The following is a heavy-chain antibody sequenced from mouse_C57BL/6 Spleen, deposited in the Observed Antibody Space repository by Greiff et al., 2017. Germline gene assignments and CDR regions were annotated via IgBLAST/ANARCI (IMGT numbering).Heavy chain of an antibody. J-gene: IGHJ4*01. CDR2: IPPNSGSP. Sequence: VQLQQPGAELVKPGASVTLSCKASGYTFTSYWLHWVKQRPGQGLEWIGMIPPNSGSPNYNEKFKSKATLTVAKSSSTAYMQLRSLTSEDSAVYFCARKGGNCENAMDYWGHGTSVTVSS. V-gene: IGHV1-64*01. CDR1: GYTFTSYW. D-gene: IGHD2-1*01. CDR3: ARKGGNCENAMDY.